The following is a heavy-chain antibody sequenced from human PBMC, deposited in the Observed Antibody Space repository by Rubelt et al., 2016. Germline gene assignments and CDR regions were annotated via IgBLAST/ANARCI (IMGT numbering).Heavy chain of an antibody. Sequence: QVQLQQWGAGLLKPSETLSLTCAVYGGSFSGYYWSWIRQPPGKGLEWIGEINHSGSSNYNPSLKSRVTRAVDTSKNQLSRKVSAGTAAETAVDYWAREPGTTGSGSDWGQGTLVTVSS. D-gene: IGHD1-1*01. CDR2: INHSGSS. CDR3: AREPGTTGSGSD. V-gene: IGHV4-34*01. J-gene: IGHJ4*02. CDR1: GGSFSGYY.